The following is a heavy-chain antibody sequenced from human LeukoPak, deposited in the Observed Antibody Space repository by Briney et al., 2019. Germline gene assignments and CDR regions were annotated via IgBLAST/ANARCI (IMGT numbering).Heavy chain of an antibody. CDR1: GYSFTSNY. CDR2: IYPRDGST. CDR3: ASGGTYYYDSSGYSEYFQH. Sequence: ASVKVSCKASGYSFTSNYIHWVRQAPGQGLEWMGMIYPRDGSTSYAQKFQGRVTVTRDTSTSTVHMELSSLRSEDTAVYYCASGGTYYYDSSGYSEYFQHWGQGTLVTVSS. D-gene: IGHD3-22*01. V-gene: IGHV1-46*01. J-gene: IGHJ1*01.